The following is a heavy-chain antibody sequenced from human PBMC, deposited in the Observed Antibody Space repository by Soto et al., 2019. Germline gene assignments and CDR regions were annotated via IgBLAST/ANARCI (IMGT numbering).Heavy chain of an antibody. J-gene: IGHJ3*02. CDR3: ARLFPTEYDSSGNDAFDI. Sequence: QVQLVQSGAEVKKPGSSVKVSCKASGGTFSSYAISWVRQAPGQGLEWMGGIIPIFGTANYAQKFQGRVTITADESTSTAYMELRSLRSEDTAVYYCARLFPTEYDSSGNDAFDIWGQGTMVTVSS. CDR2: IIPIFGTA. V-gene: IGHV1-69*01. D-gene: IGHD3-22*01. CDR1: GGTFSSYA.